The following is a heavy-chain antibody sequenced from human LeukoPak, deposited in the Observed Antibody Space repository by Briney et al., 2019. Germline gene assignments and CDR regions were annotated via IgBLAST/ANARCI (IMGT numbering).Heavy chain of an antibody. CDR3: ARSPPKNDY. V-gene: IGHV3-48*02. J-gene: IGHJ4*02. CDR1: GFTFSSYS. Sequence: GRSLRLSCAASGFTFSSYSMNWVRQAPGKGLEWISYISSSSSIIYYADSVKGRFTTSRDNAKSSLYLQMNSLRDEDTAEYYCARSPPKNDYWGQGALVTVSS. CDR2: ISSSSSII.